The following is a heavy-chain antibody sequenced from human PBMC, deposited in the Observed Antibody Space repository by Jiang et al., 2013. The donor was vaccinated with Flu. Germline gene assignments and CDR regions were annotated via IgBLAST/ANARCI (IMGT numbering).Heavy chain of an antibody. CDR3: ARGPTVVPITD. CDR1: GFTFSSYG. D-gene: IGHD4-23*01. CDR2: IWYDGSNK. V-gene: IGHV3-33*01. J-gene: IGHJ4*02. Sequence: PGRSLRLSCAASGFTFSSYGMHWVRQAPGKGLEWVAVIWYDGSNKYYADSVKGRFTISRDNSKNTLYLQMNSLRAEDTAVYYCARGPTVVPITDWGQGTLVTVSS.